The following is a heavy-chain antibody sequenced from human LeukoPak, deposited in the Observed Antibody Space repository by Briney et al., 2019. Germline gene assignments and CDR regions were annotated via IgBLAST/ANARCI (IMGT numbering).Heavy chain of an antibody. CDR2: ISYDGSNK. V-gene: IGHV3-30*18. D-gene: IGHD2-2*01. Sequence: GRSLRLSCAASGFTFSSYGMHWVRQAPGKGLEWVAVISYDGSNKYYADSVKGRFTISRDNSKNTLYLQMNSLRAEDTAVYYCAKDSSPPAANGGFDPWGQGTLVTVSS. J-gene: IGHJ5*02. CDR3: AKDSSPPAANGGFDP. CDR1: GFTFSSYG.